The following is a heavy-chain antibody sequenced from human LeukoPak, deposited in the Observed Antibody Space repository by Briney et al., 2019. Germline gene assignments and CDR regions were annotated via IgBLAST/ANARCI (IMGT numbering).Heavy chain of an antibody. V-gene: IGHV1-3*01. CDR3: ARMYYGDYDGIDY. CDR1: GYTFTSYA. CDR2: INAGNGNT. D-gene: IGHD4-17*01. Sequence: ASAKVSCKASGYTFTSYAMHWVRQAPGQRLEWMGWINAGNGNTKYSQKFQGRVTITRDTSASTAYMELSSLRSEDTAVYYCARMYYGDYDGIDYWGQGTLVTVSS. J-gene: IGHJ4*02.